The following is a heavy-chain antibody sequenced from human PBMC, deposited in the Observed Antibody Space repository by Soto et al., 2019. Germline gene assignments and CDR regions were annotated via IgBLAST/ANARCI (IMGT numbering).Heavy chain of an antibody. J-gene: IGHJ6*02. Sequence: QVQLVESGGGVVQPGTSLRLSCAASGFTFSRSAMHWVRQAPGKGLEWMAVISYDGGNKNYADSVKGRFTISRDNSKITLDLQMNSLRAEDTAVYYCARETAAMTYYHYGMDVWGQGTTVTVSS. CDR3: ARETAAMTYYHYGMDV. D-gene: IGHD2-21*02. CDR1: GFTFSRSA. CDR2: ISYDGGNK. V-gene: IGHV3-30-3*01.